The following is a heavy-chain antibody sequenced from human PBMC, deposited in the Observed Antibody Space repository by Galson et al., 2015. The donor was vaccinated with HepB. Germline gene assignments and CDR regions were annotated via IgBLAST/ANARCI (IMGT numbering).Heavy chain of an antibody. CDR2: ISGRGGHT. Sequence: SLRLSCAASGFTFINYAMNWVRQAPGKGLEWVSSISGRGGHTYYADSVKGRFIISRDNSKNTLFLQMTSLRAEDTALYYCAKHSYLYASGTFPNDFWGHGTLVTVSS. CDR1: GFTFINYA. D-gene: IGHD3-10*01. CDR3: AKHSYLYASGTFPNDF. V-gene: IGHV3-23*01. J-gene: IGHJ4*01.